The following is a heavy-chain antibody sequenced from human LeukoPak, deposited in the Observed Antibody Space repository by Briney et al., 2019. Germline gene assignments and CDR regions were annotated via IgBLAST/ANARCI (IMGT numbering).Heavy chain of an antibody. Sequence: PSETLSLTCAVYGGSFSGYYWSWIRQPPGKGLEWIGEINHSGSTNYNPSLKSRVTISVDTSKNQFSLKLSSVTAADTAVYYCARHVIRYFDWSLILDAFDIWGQGTMVTVSS. CDR3: ARHVIRYFDWSLILDAFDI. D-gene: IGHD3-9*01. V-gene: IGHV4-34*01. CDR2: INHSGST. J-gene: IGHJ3*02. CDR1: GGSFSGYY.